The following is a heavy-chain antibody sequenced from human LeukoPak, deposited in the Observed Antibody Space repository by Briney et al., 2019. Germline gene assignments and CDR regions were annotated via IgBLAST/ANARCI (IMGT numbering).Heavy chain of an antibody. CDR2: INWKGDST. Sequence: GGSLRLSCAASGFTFDDYVMSWVRQAPGKGLEWVAGINWKGDSTGYVDSVKGRFTISRDNAKNSLYLQMNSLRAEDTALYYCARGRGSFYYYYMDVWGKGTTVTVS. J-gene: IGHJ6*03. CDR3: ARGRGSFYYYYMDV. CDR1: GFTFDDYV. V-gene: IGHV3-20*04.